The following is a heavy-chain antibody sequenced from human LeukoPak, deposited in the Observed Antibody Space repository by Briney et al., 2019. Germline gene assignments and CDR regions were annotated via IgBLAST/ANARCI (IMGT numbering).Heavy chain of an antibody. V-gene: IGHV4-61*02. CDR3: AREPPGY. Sequence: SETLSLTCTVSGGSVTSGNYYWNWIRQPAGKGLEWIGRIYTNGGASYNPSLKSRVTISIDASKNQFSLKLSSVAAADTAVYYCAREPPGYWGQGILVTVSS. CDR1: GGSVTSGNYY. CDR2: IYTNGGA. J-gene: IGHJ4*02.